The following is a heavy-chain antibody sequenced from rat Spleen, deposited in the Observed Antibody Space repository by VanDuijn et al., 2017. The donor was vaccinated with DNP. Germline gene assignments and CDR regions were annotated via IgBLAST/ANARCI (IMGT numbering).Heavy chain of an antibody. Sequence: EVQLVESGGGLVQPGRSLKVSCVASGFTFSDYNMAWVRQAPKKGMEWVATISYDGGSTNYRDSVKGRFTFARDNARSTLYLQMDSLRSEDTATYYCARPDYWGQGVMVTVSS. V-gene: IGHV5-7*01. J-gene: IGHJ2*01. CDR3: ARPDY. CDR1: GFTFSDYN. CDR2: ISYDGGST.